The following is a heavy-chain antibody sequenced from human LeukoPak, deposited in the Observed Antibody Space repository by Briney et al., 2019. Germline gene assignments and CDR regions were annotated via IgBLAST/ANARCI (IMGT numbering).Heavy chain of an antibody. CDR3: ARVNSSGLSFDY. J-gene: IGHJ4*02. V-gene: IGHV3-30-3*01. Sequence: GRSLRLSCAASGFTFSSYAMHWVRQAPGKGLEWVAVISYDGSNKYYADSVKGRFTISRDNSKNTLYLQMNSLGAEDTPVYYCARVNSSGLSFDYWGQGTLVTVSS. CDR2: ISYDGSNK. CDR1: GFTFSSYA. D-gene: IGHD6-19*01.